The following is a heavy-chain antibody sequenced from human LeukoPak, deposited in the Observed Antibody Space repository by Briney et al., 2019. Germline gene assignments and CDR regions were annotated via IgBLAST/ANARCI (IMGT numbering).Heavy chain of an antibody. D-gene: IGHD3-9*01. V-gene: IGHV3-13*01. J-gene: IGHJ5*02. CDR1: GFTFSTYD. Sequence: GGSLRLSCAASGFTFSTYDMHWVRQGIGKGLEWVSAIGTAGDTNYPGSVKGRFTISRENAKNSLYLQMNSLRAEDTAVYYCATEDYDILTGYGRFDPWGQGTLVTVSS. CDR2: IGTAGDT. CDR3: ATEDYDILTGYGRFDP.